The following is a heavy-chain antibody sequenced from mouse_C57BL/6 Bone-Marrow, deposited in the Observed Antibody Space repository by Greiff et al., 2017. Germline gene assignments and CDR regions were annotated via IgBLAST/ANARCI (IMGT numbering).Heavy chain of an antibody. Sequence: EVMLVESGGGLVQSGRSLRLSCATSGFTFSDFYMEWVRQAPGKGLEWIAASRNKANDYTTEYSASVKGRFIVSRDTSQSILYLQMNALRAEDTAIYYCARDPYGSSYYWYFDVWGTGTTVTVSS. V-gene: IGHV7-1*01. J-gene: IGHJ1*03. CDR2: SRNKANDYTT. CDR3: ARDPYGSSYYWYFDV. CDR1: GFTFSDFY. D-gene: IGHD1-1*01.